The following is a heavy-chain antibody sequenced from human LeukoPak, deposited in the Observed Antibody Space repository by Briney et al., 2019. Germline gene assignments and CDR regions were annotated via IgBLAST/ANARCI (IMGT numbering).Heavy chain of an antibody. V-gene: IGHV1-2*02. J-gene: IGHJ4*02. D-gene: IGHD5-12*01. CDR2: INPNSGGT. Sequence: ASVKVSCKAPGYTFTGYYMHWVRQAPGQGLEWMGWINPNSGGTNYAQKVQGRVTMTRDTSISTAYMELSRLRSDDTAVYYCASGYSGYDYLLGYWGQGTLVTVSS. CDR3: ASGYSGYDYLLGY. CDR1: GYTFTGYY.